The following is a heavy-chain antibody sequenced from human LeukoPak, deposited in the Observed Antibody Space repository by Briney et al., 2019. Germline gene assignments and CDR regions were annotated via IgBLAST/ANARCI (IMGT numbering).Heavy chain of an antibody. Sequence: GGSLRLSCAASGFTFSNYAMSWVRQAPGKGLECVTVITNSGTATAYADSVKGRFTISRDNSKNTLYLQMNSLRAEDTAVYYCAKGTLGYCRGASCYPFDSWGQGTLVTVSS. CDR2: ITNSGTAT. J-gene: IGHJ4*02. CDR3: AKGTLGYCRGASCYPFDS. CDR1: GFTFSNYA. D-gene: IGHD2-15*01. V-gene: IGHV3-23*01.